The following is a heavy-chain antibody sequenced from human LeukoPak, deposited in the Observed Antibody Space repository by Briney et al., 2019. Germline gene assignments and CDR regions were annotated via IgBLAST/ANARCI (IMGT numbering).Heavy chain of an antibody. J-gene: IGHJ4*02. Sequence: GGSLRLSCAASGFSFSNYAMSWVRQAPGKGLEWVSVISGSGGSTYYADSVKGRFTISRDNSKNTLYLQMNSLRAEDTAVYYCAKSSGSYDLHYWGQGTLVTVSS. CDR3: AKSSGSYDLHY. CDR1: GFSFSNYA. D-gene: IGHD1-26*01. V-gene: IGHV3-23*01. CDR2: ISGSGGST.